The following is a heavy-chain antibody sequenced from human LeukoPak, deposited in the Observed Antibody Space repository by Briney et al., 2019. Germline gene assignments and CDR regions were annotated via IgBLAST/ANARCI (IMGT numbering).Heavy chain of an antibody. J-gene: IGHJ5*02. CDR2: IYYSGST. CDR3: ARQWELRGWFDP. Sequence: SETLSLTCTVSGGSISSYDWSWIRQPPGKGLEWIGYIYYSGSTNYNPSLKSRVTMSVDTSNNQFSLKLTSVTAADTAVYYCARQWELRGWFDPWGQGTLVTVSS. CDR1: GGSISSYD. V-gene: IGHV4-59*08. D-gene: IGHD1-26*01.